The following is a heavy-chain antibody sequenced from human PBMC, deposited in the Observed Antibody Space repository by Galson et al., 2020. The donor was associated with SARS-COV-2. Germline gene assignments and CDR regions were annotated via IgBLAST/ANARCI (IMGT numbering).Heavy chain of an antibody. D-gene: IGHD1-26*01. CDR3: AKDPSHMGRFDY. CDR2: ISWNSGSI. V-gene: IGHV3-9*01. Sequence: GGSLRLSCAASGFTFEDYAMHWVRQAPGKGLEWVSGISWNSGSIGYADSVKGRFTISRDNAKNSLYLQMNSLRAEDTALYYCAKDPSHMGRFDYWGQGTLVTVSS. J-gene: IGHJ4*02. CDR1: GFTFEDYA.